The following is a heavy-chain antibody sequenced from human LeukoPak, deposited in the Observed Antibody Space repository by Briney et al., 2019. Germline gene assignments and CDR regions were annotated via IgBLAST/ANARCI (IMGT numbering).Heavy chain of an antibody. D-gene: IGHD3-10*01. V-gene: IGHV3-23*01. CDR1: GFTFSSYA. Sequence: GGSLRLSCAASGFTFSSYAMSWVRQAPGKGLEWVSAISGSGGSTYYADSVKGRFTISRDNSKNTLYLQMNSLRAEGTAVYYCARDGVERITMVRGVIISQNYFDYWGQGTLVTVSS. J-gene: IGHJ4*02. CDR2: ISGSGGST. CDR3: ARDGVERITMVRGVIISQNYFDY.